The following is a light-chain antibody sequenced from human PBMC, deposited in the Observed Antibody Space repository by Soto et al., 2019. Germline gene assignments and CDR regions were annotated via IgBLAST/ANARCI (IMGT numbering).Light chain of an antibody. CDR2: ENN. CDR1: RSNIGAGYD. J-gene: IGLJ2*01. CDR3: QSYDFSLSASV. Sequence: QSVLTQPPSVSGAPGQRVTISCTGGRSNIGAGYDVHWYQQLPGTAPKLLMFENNKRPSGVPDRFSGSKSGTSASLAITGLQAEDEAAYYCQSYDFSLSASVFGGGTKLTVL. V-gene: IGLV1-40*01.